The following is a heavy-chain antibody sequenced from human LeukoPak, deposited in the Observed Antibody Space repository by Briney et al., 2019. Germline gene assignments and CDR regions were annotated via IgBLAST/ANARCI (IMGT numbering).Heavy chain of an antibody. CDR1: GGTFSSYA. V-gene: IGHV1-69*04. D-gene: IGHD4-17*01. CDR2: IIPILGIA. CDR3: ARGRFGVTTVTTFDY. Sequence: SVKVSCKASGGTFSSYAISWVRQALGQGLEWMGRIIPILGIANYAQKFQGRVTITADKSTSTAYMELSSLRSEDTAVYYCARGRFGVTTVTTFDYWGQGTLVTVSS. J-gene: IGHJ4*02.